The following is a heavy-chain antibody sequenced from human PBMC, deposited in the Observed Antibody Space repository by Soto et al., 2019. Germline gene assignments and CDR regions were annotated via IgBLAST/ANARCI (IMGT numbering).Heavy chain of an antibody. Sequence: GGSLRLSCAASGFTFSSYGMRWVRQAPGKGLEWVAVISYDGSNKYYADSVKGRFTISRDNSKNTLYLQMNSLRAEDTAVYYCAKEWVYDSSGWSFDYWGQGTLVTVSS. CDR1: GFTFSSYG. CDR3: AKEWVYDSSGWSFDY. D-gene: IGHD3-22*01. CDR2: ISYDGSNK. V-gene: IGHV3-30*18. J-gene: IGHJ4*02.